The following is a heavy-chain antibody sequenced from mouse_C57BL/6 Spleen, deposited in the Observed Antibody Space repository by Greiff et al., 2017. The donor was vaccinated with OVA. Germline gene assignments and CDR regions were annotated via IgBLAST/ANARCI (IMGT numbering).Heavy chain of an antibody. D-gene: IGHD1-1*01. CDR2: INPSNGGT. CDR1: GYTFTSYW. CDR3: ARSNLFITTVVAKWYFDV. Sequence: VQLQQSGTELVKPGASVKLSCKASGYTFTSYWMHWVKQRPGQGLEWIGNINPSNGGTNYNEKFKSKATLTVDKSSSTAYMQLSSLTSEDSAVYYCARSNLFITTVVAKWYFDVWGTGTTVTVSS. J-gene: IGHJ1*03. V-gene: IGHV1-53*01.